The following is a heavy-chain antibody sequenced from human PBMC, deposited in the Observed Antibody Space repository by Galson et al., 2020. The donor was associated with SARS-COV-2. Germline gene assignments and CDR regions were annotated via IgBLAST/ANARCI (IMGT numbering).Heavy chain of an antibody. CDR2: IDWDDAK. CDR3: ARIHPIAGTNGFDY. CDR1: GFSLSTSGMC. V-gene: IGHV2-70*17. J-gene: IGHJ4*02. D-gene: IGHD1-7*01. Sequence: SGPTLVKPTQTLTLTCTFSGFSLSTSGMCVSWIRQPPGKALEWLARIDWDDAKFYTTSLKTRLTISKDTSKNQVVLTMTNMDPVDTATYYCARIHPIAGTNGFDYWGLGTLVTVSS.